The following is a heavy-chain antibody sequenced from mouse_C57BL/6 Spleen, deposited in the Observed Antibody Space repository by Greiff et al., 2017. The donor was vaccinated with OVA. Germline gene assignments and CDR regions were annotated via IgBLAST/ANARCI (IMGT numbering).Heavy chain of an antibody. J-gene: IGHJ2*01. CDR1: GFTFSSYG. Sequence: EVQRVESGGDLVKPGGSLKLSCAASGFTFSSYGMSWVRQTPDKRLEWVATISSGGSYTYYPDSVKGRFTISRDNAKNTLYLQMSSLKSEDTAMYYCARSYGSDYFDYWGQGTTLTVSS. CDR2: ISSGGSYT. V-gene: IGHV5-6*01. D-gene: IGHD1-1*01. CDR3: ARSYGSDYFDY.